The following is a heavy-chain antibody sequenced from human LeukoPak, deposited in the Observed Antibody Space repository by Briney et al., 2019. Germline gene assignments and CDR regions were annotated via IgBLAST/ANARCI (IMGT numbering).Heavy chain of an antibody. J-gene: IGHJ3*02. V-gene: IGHV3-11*04. D-gene: IGHD6-13*01. CDR1: GRTFTEHY. CDR3: ARDSPTLAAAGTGWAFDI. Sequence: GGSLRLSCAASGRTFTEHYMHWIRQAPGKGLEWVSFIGGTAGNTYYADSVKGRFTISRDNAKNSLYLQMNSLRAEDTAVYYCARDSPTLAAAGTGWAFDIWGQGTMVTVSS. CDR2: IGGTAGNT.